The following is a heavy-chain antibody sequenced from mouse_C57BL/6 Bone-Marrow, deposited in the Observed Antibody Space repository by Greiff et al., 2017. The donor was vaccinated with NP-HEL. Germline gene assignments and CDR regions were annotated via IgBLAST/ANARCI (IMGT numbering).Heavy chain of an antibody. J-gene: IGHJ4*01. CDR2: IRNKANGYTI. CDR3: ARPSTMTTPYCAMDY. D-gene: IGHD2-4*01. Sequence: EVQLVESGGGLVQPGGSLSLSCAASGFIFTDYYMSWVRPPPGKALVWLGFIRNKANGYTIEYSACVKGRITISRDNSQSIHYLQLTALRAEDSATYYWARPSTMTTPYCAMDYWGQGTSVTVSS. V-gene: IGHV7-3*01. CDR1: GFIFTDYY.